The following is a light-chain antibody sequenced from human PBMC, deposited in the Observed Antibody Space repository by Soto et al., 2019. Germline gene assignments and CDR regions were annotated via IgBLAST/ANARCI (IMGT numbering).Light chain of an antibody. J-gene: IGKJ2*01. Sequence: DIQLTQSPSFLSASVGDRVTITCRASQGISSYLAWYQQKPGKAPKLLIYAASTLQSGVPSRFSGSGSGTEFTLTISNLQPEGSATYYCQQLNSYPNTFGQGTKLEIK. CDR1: QGISSY. CDR2: AAS. V-gene: IGKV1-9*01. CDR3: QQLNSYPNT.